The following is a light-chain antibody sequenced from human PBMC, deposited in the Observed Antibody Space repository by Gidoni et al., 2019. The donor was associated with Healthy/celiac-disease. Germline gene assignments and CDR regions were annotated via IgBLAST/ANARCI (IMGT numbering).Light chain of an antibody. CDR1: QSLLHSNGYNY. J-gene: IGKJ1*01. CDR2: LGS. Sequence: IVMPQSQLSLPVTPGGPASISCRSSQSLLHSNGYNYLDWYLQKPGQSPQLLIYLGSNRASGVPDRFSGSGSGTDFTLKISRVEAEDVGVYYCMQALQTSWTFGQGTKVEIK. V-gene: IGKV2-28*01. CDR3: MQALQTSWT.